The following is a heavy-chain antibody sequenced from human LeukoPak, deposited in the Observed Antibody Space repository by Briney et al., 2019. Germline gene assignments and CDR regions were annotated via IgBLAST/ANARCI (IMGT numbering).Heavy chain of an antibody. CDR1: GDSISSSDYY. J-gene: IGHJ5*02. CDR2: IYYSGST. V-gene: IGHV4-39*01. Sequence: ASETLSLTCTVSGDSISSSDYYRGWIRQPPGKGLEWIGSIYYSGSTYYNPPLKSRVSISVDTSRNQFSLKMSSVTAADTAVYYCARLKGWYSSNWGELWFDPWGQGTQVTVSS. D-gene: IGHD6-19*01. CDR3: ARLKGWYSSNWGELWFDP.